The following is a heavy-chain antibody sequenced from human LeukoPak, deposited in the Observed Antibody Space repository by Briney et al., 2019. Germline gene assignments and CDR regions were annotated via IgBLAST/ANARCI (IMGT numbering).Heavy chain of an antibody. V-gene: IGHV4-61*01. Sequence: SETLSLTCTVSGDSVSSGSHFWTWIRQSPGRGLEWIGNNFYSGTTNYNPSLKSRITMSVDSSDNQFSLKLSSVTAADTAVYYCARDQNLWVQGPNYNSGMDVWGQGIKVTVSS. CDR1: GDSVSSGSHF. CDR2: NFYSGTT. CDR3: ARDQNLWVQGPNYNSGMDV. D-gene: IGHD1-26*01. J-gene: IGHJ6*02.